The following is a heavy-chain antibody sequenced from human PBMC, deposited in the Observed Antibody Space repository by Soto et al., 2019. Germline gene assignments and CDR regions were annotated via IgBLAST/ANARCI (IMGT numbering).Heavy chain of an antibody. D-gene: IGHD6-25*01. CDR1: GDSIKSCSVY. V-gene: IGHV4-30-4*01. CDR2: ITYSGMT. Sequence: PSETLSLTCSVNGDSIKSCSVYWSWIRQSPGNGLEYIGYITYSGMTFQNPSLKSRVTMSVDTPKNQFSLEVRSVTAADTGVYYCGRERQGGPSSGRFDPWGQGTLVTVSS. J-gene: IGHJ5*02. CDR3: GRERQGGPSSGRFDP.